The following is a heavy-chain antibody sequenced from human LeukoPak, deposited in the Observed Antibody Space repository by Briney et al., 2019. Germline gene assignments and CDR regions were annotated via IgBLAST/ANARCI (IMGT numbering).Heavy chain of an antibody. D-gene: IGHD3-3*01. CDR1: GFNVTTNN. CDR2: FHAGGGP. Sequence: PGGSLGLSCVGSGFNVTTNNMYWVRQAPGKGLECVSAFHAGGGPDYADSVRDRFTISRDNSKNTLFLQMNSLRAEDTAVYYCGRRFCSSCPLDFWGQGTLVTVSS. V-gene: IGHV3-66*04. J-gene: IGHJ4*02. CDR3: GRRFCSSCPLDF.